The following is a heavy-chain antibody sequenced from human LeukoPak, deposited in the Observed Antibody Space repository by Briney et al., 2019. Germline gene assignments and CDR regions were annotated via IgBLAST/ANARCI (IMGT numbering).Heavy chain of an antibody. CDR2: INAGNGNT. V-gene: IGHV1-3*01. Sequence: GASVKVSCKASGYTFTSYAMHWVRQAPGQRLEWMGWINAGNGNTKYSQKFQGRVTITRDTSASTAYMELSRLRSEDTAVYYCARRHSYGSGFDYWGQGTLVTVSS. J-gene: IGHJ4*02. CDR3: ARRHSYGSGFDY. D-gene: IGHD5-18*01. CDR1: GYTFTSYA.